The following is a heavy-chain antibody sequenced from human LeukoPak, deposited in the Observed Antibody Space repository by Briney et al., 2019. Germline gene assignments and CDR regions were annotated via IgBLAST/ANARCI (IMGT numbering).Heavy chain of an antibody. V-gene: IGHV1-3*01. D-gene: IGHD3-9*01. CDR2: INAGNGNT. Sequence: ASVKVSCKASGYTFTSYAMHWVRQAPGQRLEWMGWINAGNGNTKYSQKFQGRVTITRNTSMSTAYMELSSLRSEDTAVYYCARLPRGYFDWLLRDDAFDIWGQGTMVTVSS. CDR1: GYTFTSYA. CDR3: ARLPRGYFDWLLRDDAFDI. J-gene: IGHJ3*02.